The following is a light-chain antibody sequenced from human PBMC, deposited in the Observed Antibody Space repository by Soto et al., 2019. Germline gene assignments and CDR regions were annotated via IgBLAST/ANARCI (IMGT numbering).Light chain of an antibody. J-gene: IGKJ2*01. Sequence: EIVMTQSPATLSVSPGERATLSCRASQSVSSNLAWYQQKPGQAPRLLIYGASTRATGIPAWFSGSGSGTEFTLTISSLQSEDFGVYYCQQYNNWPNTFGQGTKLEIK. V-gene: IGKV3-15*01. CDR2: GAS. CDR3: QQYNNWPNT. CDR1: QSVSSN.